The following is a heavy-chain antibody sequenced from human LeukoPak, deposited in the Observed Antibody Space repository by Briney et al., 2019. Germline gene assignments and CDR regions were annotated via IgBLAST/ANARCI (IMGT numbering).Heavy chain of an antibody. CDR2: INHSGGT. D-gene: IGHD3-10*02. Sequence: SETLSLTCAVYGGSFSGYYWSWIRQPPGKGLEWIGEINHSGGTNYNPSLKSRVTISVDTSKNQFSLKLSSVTAADTAVYYCAELGITMIGGVWGKGTTVTISS. J-gene: IGHJ6*04. CDR3: AELGITMIGGV. V-gene: IGHV4-34*01. CDR1: GGSFSGYY.